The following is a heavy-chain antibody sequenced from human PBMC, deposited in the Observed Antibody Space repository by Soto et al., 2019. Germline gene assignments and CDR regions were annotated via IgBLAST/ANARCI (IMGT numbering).Heavy chain of an antibody. CDR3: ARDILTGRMGMDV. CDR1: GGFISSDY. J-gene: IGHJ6*02. V-gene: IGHV4-59*01. D-gene: IGHD3-9*01. CDR2: IYYSGST. Sequence: QVQLQESGPGLVKPSETLSLTCTVSGGFISSDYWIWIRQPPGKGLEWIGYIYYSGSTNYNPSLTSRVTISLDTSKKHFSLKLSSVTAADTAVYYCARDILTGRMGMDVWGQGTTVTVSS.